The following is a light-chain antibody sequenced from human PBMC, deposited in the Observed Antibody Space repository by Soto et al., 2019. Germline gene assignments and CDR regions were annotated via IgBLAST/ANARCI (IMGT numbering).Light chain of an antibody. CDR3: CSYAGSYIPLYV. V-gene: IGLV2-11*01. CDR2: DVT. J-gene: IGLJ1*01. Sequence: QSVLTQPRSVSGSPGQSVTISCTGTSSDVGAYNYVSWYQQHPGKAPKLMIYDVTKRPSGVPDRFSGSKSGNTASLTISGLQAEDEADYYCCSYAGSYIPLYVFRTGTKVTVL. CDR1: SSDVGAYNY.